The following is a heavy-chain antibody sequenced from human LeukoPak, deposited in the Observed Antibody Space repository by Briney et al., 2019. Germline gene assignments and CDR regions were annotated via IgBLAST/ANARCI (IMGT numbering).Heavy chain of an antibody. CDR1: GYTFTSYA. J-gene: IGHJ4*02. Sequence: GASVTVSCKASGYTFTSYAMNWVRQAPGQGLEWMGWINTNTGNPTYAQGFTGRFVFSLDTSVSTAYLQISSLKAEDTAVYYCARVPTYYDILTGLSRRVYFDYWGQGTLVTVSS. D-gene: IGHD3-9*01. V-gene: IGHV7-4-1*02. CDR3: ARVPTYYDILTGLSRRVYFDY. CDR2: INTNTGNP.